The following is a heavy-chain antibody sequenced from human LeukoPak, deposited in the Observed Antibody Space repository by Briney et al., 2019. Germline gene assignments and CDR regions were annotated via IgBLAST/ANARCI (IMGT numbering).Heavy chain of an antibody. Sequence: SETLSLTCTVSGGSINSGAYYWSWIRQPAGKGLEWIGRIYTSGSTNFNPSLKSRVTISVDTSKNQFSLKLSSVTAADTAVYYCTRQRGGANYYYYYYMDVWGKGTTVTISS. J-gene: IGHJ6*03. CDR2: IYTSGST. D-gene: IGHD3-16*01. CDR3: TRQRGGANYYYYYYMDV. V-gene: IGHV4-61*02. CDR1: GGSINSGAYY.